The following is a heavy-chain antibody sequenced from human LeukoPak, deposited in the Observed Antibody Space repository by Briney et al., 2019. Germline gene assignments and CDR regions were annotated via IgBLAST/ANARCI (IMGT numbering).Heavy chain of an antibody. Sequence: GGSLRLSCAASGFTFSSYAMHWVRQAPGKGLEWVAVISYDGSNKYYADSVKGRFTISRDNSKNTLYLQMNSLRAEDSSVYYCARPTTVTTISADAFDIWGQGTMVTVSS. D-gene: IGHD4-17*01. CDR2: ISYDGSNK. J-gene: IGHJ3*02. CDR1: GFTFSSYA. CDR3: ARPTTVTTISADAFDI. V-gene: IGHV3-30-3*01.